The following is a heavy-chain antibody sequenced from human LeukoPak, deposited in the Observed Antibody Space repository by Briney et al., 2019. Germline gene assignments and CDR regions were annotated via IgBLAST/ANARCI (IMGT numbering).Heavy chain of an antibody. V-gene: IGHV3-23*01. CDR2: ISGSGTNT. Sequence: GGSLRLSCAASGFTFSSYVMSWVRQAPGKGLEWVSGISGSGTNTYYADSVKGRFTISRDNSKSTLSLQMNFLRAEDTAVYYCTKDSSVPFGITDWGQGTLVTVSS. J-gene: IGHJ4*02. CDR3: TKDSSVPFGITD. CDR1: GFTFSSYV. D-gene: IGHD5/OR15-5a*01.